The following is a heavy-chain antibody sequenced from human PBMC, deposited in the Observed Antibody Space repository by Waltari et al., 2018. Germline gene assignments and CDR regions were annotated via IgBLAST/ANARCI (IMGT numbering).Heavy chain of an antibody. CDR2: IIPIFGTA. Sequence: QVQLVQSGAEVKKPGSSVKVSCKASGGTFSSYAISWVRQAPGQGLEWMGRIIPIFGTANDAQKFQGRVTSTADKSTSTAYMELSSLRSEDTAVYYCAGILERQPRRRGMDVWGQGTTVTVSS. J-gene: IGHJ6*02. CDR3: AGILERQPRRRGMDV. V-gene: IGHV1-69*08. D-gene: IGHD1-1*01. CDR1: GGTFSSYA.